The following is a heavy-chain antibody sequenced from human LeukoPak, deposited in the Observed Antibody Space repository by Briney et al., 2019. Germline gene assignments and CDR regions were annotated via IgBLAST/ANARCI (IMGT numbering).Heavy chain of an antibody. CDR2: IYYSGST. CDR3: ARDAADSYGYAYYFDY. J-gene: IGHJ4*02. Sequence: PSETLSLTCTVSGGSISSSSYYWGWIRQPPGKGLEWIGSIYYSGSTYYNPSLKSRVTISVDTSKNQFSLKLSSVTAADTAVYYCARDAADSYGYAYYFDYWGQGTLVTVSS. D-gene: IGHD5-18*01. V-gene: IGHV4-39*07. CDR1: GGSISSSSYY.